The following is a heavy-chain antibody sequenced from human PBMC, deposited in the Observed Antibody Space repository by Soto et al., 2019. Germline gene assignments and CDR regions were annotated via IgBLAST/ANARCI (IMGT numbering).Heavy chain of an antibody. CDR3: ASRDITMVRGVYYYYGMDV. CDR1: GFTFSSYW. J-gene: IGHJ6*02. V-gene: IGHV3-7*05. D-gene: IGHD3-10*01. Sequence: EVQLVESGGGLVQPGGSLRLSCAASGFTFSSYWMSWVRQAPGKGLEWVANIKQDGSEKYYVDSVKGRFTISRDNAKNSLYLQMNGLRAEATAVYYCASRDITMVRGVYYYYGMDVWGQGTTVTVSS. CDR2: IKQDGSEK.